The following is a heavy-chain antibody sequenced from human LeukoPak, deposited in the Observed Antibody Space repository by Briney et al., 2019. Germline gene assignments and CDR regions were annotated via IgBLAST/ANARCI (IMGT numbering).Heavy chain of an antibody. J-gene: IGHJ4*02. CDR1: GFSFSNYW. Sequence: PGGSLRLSCAASGFSFSNYWMHWVRQAPGKGLVWVTRMNSDGSATYYADSVQGRFTISRDNAKNTLYLQMNSLRAEDTAMYFCAKGQNYFDSWGQGTLVTVSS. CDR3: AKGQNYFDS. CDR2: MNSDGSAT. V-gene: IGHV3-74*01.